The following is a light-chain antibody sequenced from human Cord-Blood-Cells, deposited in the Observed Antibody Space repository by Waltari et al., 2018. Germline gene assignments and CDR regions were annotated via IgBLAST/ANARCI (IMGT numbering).Light chain of an antibody. CDR3: QSYDSSLSGYV. J-gene: IGLJ1*01. V-gene: IGLV1-40*01. Sequence: QSVLTQPPSVSGAPGQRVTISCTGSSSNIGAGYDGHWYQQLPGTTPTLPNYDNRDRPSGFPDRFSGSKSGTSASLAITGLQAEDEADYYCQSYDSSLSGYVFGTGTKVTVL. CDR2: DNR. CDR1: SSNIGAGYD.